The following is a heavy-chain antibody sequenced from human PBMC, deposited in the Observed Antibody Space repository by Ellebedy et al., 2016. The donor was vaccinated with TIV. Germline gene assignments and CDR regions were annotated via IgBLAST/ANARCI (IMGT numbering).Heavy chain of an antibody. J-gene: IGHJ4*02. V-gene: IGHV1-8*01. D-gene: IGHD3-22*01. CDR2: MNPNSGDT. Sequence: ASVKVSXXASGYTFITFDINRVRQARGQGLEWLGCMNPNSGDTGSAQKFQGRVAMTRNTSSRTAYLELNSLRSEDTAVYYCVRDVQDSSGYHFDSWGQGTLVTVSS. CDR3: VRDVQDSSGYHFDS. CDR1: GYTFITFD.